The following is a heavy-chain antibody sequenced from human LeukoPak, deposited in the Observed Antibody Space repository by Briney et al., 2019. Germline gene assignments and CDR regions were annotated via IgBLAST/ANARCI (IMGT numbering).Heavy chain of an antibody. CDR3: ARRAELDPYAFDI. CDR2: IIPILGIA. CDR1: GGTVSSYA. Sequence: SVKVSCKASGGTVSSYAISWVRQAPGQGLEWMGRIIPILGIANYAQKFQGRVTITADKSTSTAYMELSSLRSEDTAVYYCARRAELDPYAFDIWGQGTMVTVSS. J-gene: IGHJ3*02. V-gene: IGHV1-69*04. D-gene: IGHD1-1*01.